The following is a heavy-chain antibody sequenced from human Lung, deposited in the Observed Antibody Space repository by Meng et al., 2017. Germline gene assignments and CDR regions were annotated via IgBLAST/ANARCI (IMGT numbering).Heavy chain of an antibody. CDR3: AKSLKSYGSGSSYDY. V-gene: IGHV3-23*01. J-gene: IGHJ4*02. D-gene: IGHD3-10*01. CDR1: GFTFTSYA. CDR2: ISSSNTRT. Sequence: GESLKISCAASGFTFTSYAMSWVRQAPGKGLEWVSAISSSNTRTYYADSVKGRFTISRDNSKNTLYLQMNSLRADDTAVYYCAKSLKSYGSGSSYDYWGQGTLVTVSS.